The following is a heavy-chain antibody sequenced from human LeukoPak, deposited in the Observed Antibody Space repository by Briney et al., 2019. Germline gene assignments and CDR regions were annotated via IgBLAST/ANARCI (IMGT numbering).Heavy chain of an antibody. CDR3: AKSGSGSSDDY. Sequence: GRSLRLSCAASGFTFSSYGVHWVRQAPGKGLEWVAVISYDGSNKYYADSVKGRFTISRDNSKNTLYLQMNSLRAEDTAVYYCAKSGSGSSDDYWGQGTLVTVSS. J-gene: IGHJ4*02. D-gene: IGHD1-26*01. V-gene: IGHV3-30*18. CDR1: GFTFSSYG. CDR2: ISYDGSNK.